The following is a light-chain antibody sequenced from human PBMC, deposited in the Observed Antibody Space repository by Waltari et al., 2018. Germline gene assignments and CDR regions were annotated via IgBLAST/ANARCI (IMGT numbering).Light chain of an antibody. CDR3: SSYTSSSTPYV. CDR2: EVS. V-gene: IGLV2-14*01. Sequence: QSALTQPASVSGSPGQSITISCTGASSDVGGYNYVSWYQHHPGKAPKLMIYEVSDRPSGVSNRFSGSKSGNPASLTISGLQAEDEADYYCSSYTSSSTPYVFGTGTKVTVL. CDR1: SSDVGGYNY. J-gene: IGLJ1*01.